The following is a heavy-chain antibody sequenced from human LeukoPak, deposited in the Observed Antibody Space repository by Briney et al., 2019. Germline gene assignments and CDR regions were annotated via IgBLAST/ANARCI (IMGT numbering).Heavy chain of an antibody. D-gene: IGHD6-13*01. CDR3: AGGSYSLGGFDY. CDR2: ISSDGSDT. Sequence: GGSLRLSCAASGFTFSSYWMHWVRQAPGKGLVWVSRISSDGSDTNYADSVKGRFTISRDNAKNTLYLPMNSLRAEDTAVYYCAGGSYSLGGFDYWGQGTLVTVSS. CDR1: GFTFSSYW. J-gene: IGHJ4*02. V-gene: IGHV3-74*01.